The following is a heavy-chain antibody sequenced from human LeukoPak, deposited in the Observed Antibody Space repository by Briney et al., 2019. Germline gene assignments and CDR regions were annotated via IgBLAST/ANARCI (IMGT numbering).Heavy chain of an antibody. CDR1: GFTFHDYD. CDR2: INWNGDRT. Sequence: GGSLRLSCAASGFTFHDYDMSWVRQSPGKGLEWVSGINWNGDRTGYADSEKGRFTISRDNAKKSLYLQMNSLRAEDTALYYCARRDYYGSGSPDFWGQGTLVTVSS. V-gene: IGHV3-20*04. D-gene: IGHD3-10*01. J-gene: IGHJ4*02. CDR3: ARRDYYGSGSPDF.